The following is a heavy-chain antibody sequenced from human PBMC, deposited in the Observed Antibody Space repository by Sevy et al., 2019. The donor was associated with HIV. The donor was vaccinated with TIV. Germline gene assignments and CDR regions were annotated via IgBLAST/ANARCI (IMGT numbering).Heavy chain of an antibody. J-gene: IGHJ6*02. CDR3: ARDSMPTVQGIIITPYYYGMDL. CDR2: ISGDNGNT. Sequence: ASVKVSCKASGYTFISYGISWVRQAPGQGLEWMGWISGDNGNTISAQNLQGRVTMSTDTSTSTAYMELRSLRSDDTAVYYCARDSMPTVQGIIITPYYYGMDLWGRGTTVTVSS. D-gene: IGHD3-10*01. CDR1: GYTFISYG. V-gene: IGHV1-18*01.